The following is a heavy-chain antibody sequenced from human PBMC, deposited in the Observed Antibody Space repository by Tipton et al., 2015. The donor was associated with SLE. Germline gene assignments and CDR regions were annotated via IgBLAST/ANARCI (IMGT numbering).Heavy chain of an antibody. CDR1: GGSFSGYY. CDR3: ARDYGYCSSTSCYPWYFDL. J-gene: IGHJ2*01. Sequence: TLSLTCAVYGGSFSGYYWSWIRQHPGKGLEWIGYIYYSGSTYYNPSLKSRVTISVDTSKNQFSLKLSSVTAADTAVYYCARDYGYCSSTSCYPWYFDLWGRGTLVTVSS. D-gene: IGHD2-2*01. CDR2: IYYSGST. V-gene: IGHV4-31*11.